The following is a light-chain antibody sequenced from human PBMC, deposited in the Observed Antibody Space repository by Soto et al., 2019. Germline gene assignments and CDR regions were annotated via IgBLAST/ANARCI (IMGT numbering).Light chain of an antibody. Sequence: SYELTQPLSVSVALGQTASISCGGDNIGGRNVHWYQQKPGQAPVLVIYRDINRPSGIPERFSGSNSGNTATLTISRAQAGDEADYYCHVWDSSTVSFGGGTKLTVL. V-gene: IGLV3-9*01. CDR2: RDI. J-gene: IGLJ2*01. CDR1: NIGGRN. CDR3: HVWDSSTVS.